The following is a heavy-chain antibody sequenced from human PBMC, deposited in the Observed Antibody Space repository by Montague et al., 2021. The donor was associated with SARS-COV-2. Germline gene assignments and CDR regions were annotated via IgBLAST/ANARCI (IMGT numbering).Heavy chain of an antibody. CDR3: AREYPGFTLDY. CDR2: IYYSGST. CDR1: GGSISSYY. Sequence: SETLSLTCTVSGGSISSYYWSWIRRPPGKGLEWIGYIYYSGSTNYNPSLKSRVTISVDTSKNQFSPKLSSVTAADTAVYYCAREYPGFTLDYWGQGTLVTVSS. D-gene: IGHD6-25*01. J-gene: IGHJ4*02. V-gene: IGHV4-59*01.